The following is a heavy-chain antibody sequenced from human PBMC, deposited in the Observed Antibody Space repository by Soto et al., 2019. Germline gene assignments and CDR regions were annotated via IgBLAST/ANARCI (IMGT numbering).Heavy chain of an antibody. V-gene: IGHV1-18*01. CDR1: GYTFTSYG. D-gene: IGHD2-2*01. CDR2: ISAYNGNT. CDR3: ARVRYCSSTSCYVNAFDI. Sequence: ASVKVSCKASGYTFTSYGISWVRRTPGQGLEWMGWISAYNGNTNYAQNLQGRVTMTTDTSTSTAYMELRSLRSDDTAVYYCARVRYCSSTSCYVNAFDIWGQGTMVTVSS. J-gene: IGHJ3*02.